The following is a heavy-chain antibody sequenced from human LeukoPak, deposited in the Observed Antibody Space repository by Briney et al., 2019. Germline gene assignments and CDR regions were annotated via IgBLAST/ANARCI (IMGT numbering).Heavy chain of an antibody. Sequence: GASVKVSCKASGYTFTGYYMHWVRQAPGQGLEWMGWINPNSGGTNYAQKFQGRVTMTRDTSISTACMELSRLRSDDTAVYYCARVAGELLGTRYNDYWGQGTLVTVSS. CDR1: GYTFTGYY. CDR3: ARVAGELLGTRYNDY. CDR2: INPNSGGT. J-gene: IGHJ4*02. D-gene: IGHD1-26*01. V-gene: IGHV1-2*02.